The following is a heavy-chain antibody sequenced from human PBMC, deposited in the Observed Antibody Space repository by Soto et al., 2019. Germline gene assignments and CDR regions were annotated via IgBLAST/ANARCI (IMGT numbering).Heavy chain of an antibody. CDR3: AKDYYGGYYYGMDV. V-gene: IGHV3-30*18. CDR2: ISYDGSNK. J-gene: IGHJ6*02. Sequence: GGSLRLSCAASGFTFSSYGMHWVRQAPGKGLEWVAVISYDGSNKYYADSVKGRFTISRDNSKNTLYLQMNSLRAEDTAVYYCAKDYYGGYYYGMDVWGQGTTVTVSS. D-gene: IGHD1-26*01. CDR1: GFTFSSYG.